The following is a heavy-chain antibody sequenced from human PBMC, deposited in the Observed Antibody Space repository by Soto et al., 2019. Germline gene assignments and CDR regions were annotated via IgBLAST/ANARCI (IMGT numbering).Heavy chain of an antibody. Sequence: SVKVSCKASGFTFTSSAVQWVRQALGQRLEWIGWIVVGSGNTNYAQKFQERVTITRDMSTSTAYMELSSLRSEDTAVYYCAAEGIQLWLKTYYYYGMDVWGQGTTVTVSS. V-gene: IGHV1-58*01. CDR3: AAEGIQLWLKTYYYYGMDV. J-gene: IGHJ6*02. CDR2: IVVGSGNT. CDR1: GFTFTSSA. D-gene: IGHD5-18*01.